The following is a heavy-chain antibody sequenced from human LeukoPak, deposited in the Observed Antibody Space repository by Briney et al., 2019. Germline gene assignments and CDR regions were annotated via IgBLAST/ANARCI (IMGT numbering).Heavy chain of an antibody. V-gene: IGHV3-33*01. CDR2: IWYDGSNK. Sequence: GGSLRLSCAASGFTFSSYGMQWVRQAPGKGLEWVAVIWYDGSNKYYADSVKGRFTISRDNSKNTLYLQMNSLTAEDTAVYYCARDTSFGGSRGYYYGMDVWGQRTTVTVSS. J-gene: IGHJ6*02. D-gene: IGHD3-10*02. CDR1: GFTFSSYG. CDR3: ARDTSFGGSRGYYYGMDV.